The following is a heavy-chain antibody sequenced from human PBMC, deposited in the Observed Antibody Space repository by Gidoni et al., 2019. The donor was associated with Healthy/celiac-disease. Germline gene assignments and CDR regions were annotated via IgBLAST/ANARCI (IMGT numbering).Heavy chain of an antibody. J-gene: IGHJ6*02. V-gene: IGHV3-11*05. D-gene: IGHD6-13*01. CDR3: ARVSIAAASGAGMDV. CDR1: GLTVSDYY. CDR2: ISSSSSYT. Sequence: QVKLVESGGGLVKPGGSLRLPCAASGLTVSDYYMSWIRQAPGKGLEWVSYISSSSSYTNYADSVKGRFTISRDNAKNSLYLQMNSLRAEDTAVYYCARVSIAAASGAGMDVWGQGTTVTVSS.